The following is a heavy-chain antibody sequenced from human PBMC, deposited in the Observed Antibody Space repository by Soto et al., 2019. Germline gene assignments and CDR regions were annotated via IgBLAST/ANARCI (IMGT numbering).Heavy chain of an antibody. Sequence: EAPLVESGGGLVQRGGSVRLSCAASGFTLSPYSMNWVRQAPGKGLEWISYISGSSNIINYADSVKGRFTISRDNTKNSLELQMNSLRDEDTAVYYCARGFDLQYGMDVWGQGTTVTVSS. J-gene: IGHJ6*02. V-gene: IGHV3-48*02. CDR3: ARGFDLQYGMDV. D-gene: IGHD3-10*01. CDR2: ISGSSNII. CDR1: GFTLSPYS.